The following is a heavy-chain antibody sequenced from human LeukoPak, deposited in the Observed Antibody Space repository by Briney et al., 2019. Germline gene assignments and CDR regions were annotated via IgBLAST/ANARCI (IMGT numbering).Heavy chain of an antibody. D-gene: IGHD1-14*01. CDR2: ISTTGGPT. Sequence: GGSLKLSCSRSGFTFSSYAMNCVRQAPGKGLEWVSVISTTGGPTYYADSVKGRFTISRDNSKNTLYLQMNSLRAEDTAVYYCVKDINLERQSDALVICGQGTMVTVSS. CDR1: GFTFSSYA. CDR3: VKDINLERQSDALVI. J-gene: IGHJ3*02. V-gene: IGHV3-23*01.